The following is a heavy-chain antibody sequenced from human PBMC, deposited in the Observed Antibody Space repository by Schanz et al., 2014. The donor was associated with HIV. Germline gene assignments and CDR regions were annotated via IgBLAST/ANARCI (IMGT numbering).Heavy chain of an antibody. Sequence: EVQLLESGGGLVQPGGSRRLSCAASGFTFGTTWMYWVRQGPGKGLTWVSYITPDGSVTYADSVKGRFTASRDSSKNTLFLQMNSLRVEDTATYYCRVFMFTYDVWGQGTMVTVSS. J-gene: IGHJ3*01. V-gene: IGHV3-74*02. CDR1: GFTFGTTW. CDR2: ITPDGSVT. CDR3: RVFMFTYDV. D-gene: IGHD3-16*01.